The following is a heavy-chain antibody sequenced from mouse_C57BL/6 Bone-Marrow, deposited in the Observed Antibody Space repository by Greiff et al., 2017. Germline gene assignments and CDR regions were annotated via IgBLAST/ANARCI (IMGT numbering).Heavy chain of an antibody. J-gene: IGHJ2*01. CDR3: ALTTVVATNYFDY. Sequence: VQLQQPGAELVKPGASVKLSCKASGYTFTSYWMHWVKQRPGRGLEWIGRIDPNSGGTKYNEKFKGKATLTVDKPSSTAYMQLSSLTSEDSAVYYCALTTVVATNYFDYWGQGTTLTVSS. CDR1: GYTFTSYW. D-gene: IGHD1-1*01. V-gene: IGHV1-72*01. CDR2: IDPNSGGT.